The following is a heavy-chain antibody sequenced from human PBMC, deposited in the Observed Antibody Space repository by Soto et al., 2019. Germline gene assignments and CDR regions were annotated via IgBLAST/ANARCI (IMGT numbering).Heavy chain of an antibody. J-gene: IGHJ4*02. Sequence: QVQVVESGGGVVQPGRSLRLSCTTSGFNFNTNTFNWVRQAPGKGLEWVAMISPDGSKTNYADALQGRFTISRDNSNNKVFLQMNSLTTEDSAIYFCARGLLEVMVPFDHWGQGTLVTVS. CDR1: GFNFNTNT. V-gene: IGHV3-30-3*01. CDR2: ISPDGSKT. D-gene: IGHD2-8*02. CDR3: ARGLLEVMVPFDH.